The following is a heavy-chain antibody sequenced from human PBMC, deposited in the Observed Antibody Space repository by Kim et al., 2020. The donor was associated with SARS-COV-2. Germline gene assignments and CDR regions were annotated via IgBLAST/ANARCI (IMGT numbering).Heavy chain of an antibody. CDR1: GFTFGDYA. CDR3: AKVPLVYGSGRYGPNWFDP. Sequence: GGSLRLSCAASGFTFGDYAMHWVRQAPGKGLEWVSGISWNSGSIGYADSVKGRFTISRDNAKNSLYLQMNSLRAEDTALYYCAKVPLVYGSGRYGPNWFDPWGQGTLVTVSS. J-gene: IGHJ5*02. V-gene: IGHV3-9*01. CDR2: ISWNSGSI. D-gene: IGHD3-10*01.